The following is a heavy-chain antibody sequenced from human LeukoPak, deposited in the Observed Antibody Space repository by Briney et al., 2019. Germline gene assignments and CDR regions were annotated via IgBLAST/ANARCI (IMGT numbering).Heavy chain of an antibody. CDR2: ISSNGGST. V-gene: IGHV3-64*01. CDR3: ARLGYSSSWDDAFDI. D-gene: IGHD6-13*01. CDR1: GFTFSSYA. Sequence: GGSLRLSCAASGFTFSSYAMHWVRQAPGKGLEYVSAISSNGGSTYYANSVKGRLTISRDNSKNTLYLQMGSLRAEDMAVYYCARLGYSSSWDDAFDIWGQGTMVTVSS. J-gene: IGHJ3*02.